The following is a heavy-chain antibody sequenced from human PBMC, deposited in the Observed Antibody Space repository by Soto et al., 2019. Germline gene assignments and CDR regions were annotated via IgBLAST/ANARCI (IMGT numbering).Heavy chain of an antibody. CDR1: GFTFTVYY. J-gene: IGHJ4*02. CDR3: ARVVAGTGGYFDY. CDR2: INPNSGYT. Sequence: QVQLVQSGAEVKKPGASVKVSCKASGFTFTVYYMHWVRQAPGQGLEWMGWINPNSGYTNYAQKFQGRVTMTRDTSISTAYMELSRLRSDDTAVYYCARVVAGTGGYFDYWGQGTLVTVFS. V-gene: IGHV1-2*02. D-gene: IGHD6-19*01.